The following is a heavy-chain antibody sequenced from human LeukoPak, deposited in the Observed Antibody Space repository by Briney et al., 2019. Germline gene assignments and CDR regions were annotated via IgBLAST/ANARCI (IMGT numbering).Heavy chain of an antibody. Sequence: GASVKVSCKASGYPFSAHFLNWVRQAPGQGLEWMGNIDTTTGNPRYAQDFTGRFVFSLDTSVSTAYLQISSLRADDTAMYYCARGDYETHGYQTRWGQGTLVTVSS. CDR1: GYPFSAHF. CDR2: IDTTTGNP. CDR3: ARGDYETHGYQTR. V-gene: IGHV7-4-1*02. D-gene: IGHD3-22*01. J-gene: IGHJ4*02.